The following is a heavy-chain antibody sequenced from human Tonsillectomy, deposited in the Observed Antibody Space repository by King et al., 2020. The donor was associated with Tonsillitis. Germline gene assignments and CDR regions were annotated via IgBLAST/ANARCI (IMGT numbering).Heavy chain of an antibody. CDR2: SSGSGGST. Sequence: VQLVESGGGLVQPGGSLRLSCAASGFTFSSYAMSWGRQAPGKGLEWFSGSSGSGGSTYYADPVKGRFTISRDNSKNTLYLQMNSLRAEDTAVYYCAKDRALILVVTHFDYWGQGTLVTVSS. D-gene: IGHD3-22*01. CDR1: GFTFSSYA. J-gene: IGHJ4*02. V-gene: IGHV3-23*04. CDR3: AKDRALILVVTHFDY.